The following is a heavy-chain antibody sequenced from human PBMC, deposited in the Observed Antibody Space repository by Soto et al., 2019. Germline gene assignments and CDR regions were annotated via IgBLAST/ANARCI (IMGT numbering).Heavy chain of an antibody. CDR3: ARSGHTFAGVV. CDR1: GASMSDYY. D-gene: IGHD3-16*01. CDR2: LHYSGSA. Sequence: QVQLQESGPGLVKPSETLSLTCTVSGASMSDYYGSWIRQAPGKGLEHIGYLHYSGSANYNPSLKXXVXXSMDTSKNQFSLKLXSVIXXXXAIXXCARSGHTFAGVVWGXGXLVTVSS. J-gene: IGHJ4*01. V-gene: IGHV4-59*01.